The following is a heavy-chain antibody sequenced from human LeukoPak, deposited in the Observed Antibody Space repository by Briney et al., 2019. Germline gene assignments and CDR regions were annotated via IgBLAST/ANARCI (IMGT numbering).Heavy chain of an antibody. CDR1: GGSISSY. CDR2: IYFSGTT. V-gene: IGHV4-59*01. CDR3: VSGWSYLTK. J-gene: IGHJ4*02. Sequence: PSETLSLTCTVSGGSISSYWSWIRQSPGKGLEWIGYIYFSGTTNYNPSLKSRLTITIDTSRNQFSLKLSSVTAADTAIYYCVSGWSYLTKWGQGTLVTVSS. D-gene: IGHD3-10*01.